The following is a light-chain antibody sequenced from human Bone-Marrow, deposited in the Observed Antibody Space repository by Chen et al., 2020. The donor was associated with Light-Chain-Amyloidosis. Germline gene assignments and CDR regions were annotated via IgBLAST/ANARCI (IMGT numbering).Light chain of an antibody. CDR2: EDS. J-gene: IGLJ2*01. CDR3: QVWHYRREVV. Sequence: SYVLVQPPSVSVAPGQTARITCGGNNIGRKSVHWYQQKAGQAPVVVVYEDSDRPSGIPERFSGSTSENTATLTITRVEAGDEADYLCQVWHYRREVVFCGGTKLTVL. CDR1: NIGRKS. V-gene: IGLV3-21*02.